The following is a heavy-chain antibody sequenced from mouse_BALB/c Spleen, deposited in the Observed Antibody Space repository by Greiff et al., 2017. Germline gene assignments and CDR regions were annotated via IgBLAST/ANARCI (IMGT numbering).Heavy chain of an antibody. CDR2: ISSGGST. D-gene: IGHD2-14*01. CDR1: GFTFSSYA. V-gene: IGHV5-6-5*01. J-gene: IGHJ4*01. CDR3: ARDYRYDVRDMDY. Sequence: EVKLVESGGGLVKPGGSLKLSCAASGFTFSSYAMSWVRQTPEKRLEWVASISSGGSTYYPDSVKGRFTISRDNARNILYLQMSSLRSEDTAMYYCARDYRYDVRDMDYWGQGTSVTVSS.